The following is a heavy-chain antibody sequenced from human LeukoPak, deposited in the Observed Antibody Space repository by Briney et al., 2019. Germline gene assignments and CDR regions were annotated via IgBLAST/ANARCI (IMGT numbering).Heavy chain of an antibody. J-gene: IGHJ6*02. CDR2: MNPNSGNT. D-gene: IGHD3-3*01. CDR3: ARNLPLSTIFGVVISPGGMDV. V-gene: IGHV1-8*01. Sequence: ASVKVSCKASGYTFTSYDINWVRQATGQGLEWMGWMNPNSGNTGYAQKFQGRVTMTRNTSISTAYMGLSSLRSEDTAVYYCARNLPLSTIFGVVISPGGMDVWGQGTTVTVSS. CDR1: GYTFTSYD.